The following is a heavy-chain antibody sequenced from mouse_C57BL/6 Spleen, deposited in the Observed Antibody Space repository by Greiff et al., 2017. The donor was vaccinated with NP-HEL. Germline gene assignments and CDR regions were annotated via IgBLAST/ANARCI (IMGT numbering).Heavy chain of an antibody. CDR2: IGPENGDT. CDR1: GFTFTDDY. CDR3: RGYAMDY. Sequence: VQLQQSGAELVRPGASVTLSCTASGFTFTDDYMHWVTQRPEQGLEWIGWIGPENGDTEYASKFQGKATITADTSSNTAYLQLSSLTSEGTAVYYWRGYAMDYWGQGTSVTVSS. V-gene: IGHV14-4*01. J-gene: IGHJ4*01.